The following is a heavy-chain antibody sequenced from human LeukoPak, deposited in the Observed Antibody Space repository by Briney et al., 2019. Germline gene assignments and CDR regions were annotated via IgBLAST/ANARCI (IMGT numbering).Heavy chain of an antibody. V-gene: IGHV3-74*01. CDR3: GRALGSPLDY. CDR2: INSDGTST. J-gene: IGHJ4*02. CDR1: GFTVSSHY. D-gene: IGHD1-26*01. Sequence: PGGSLRLSCAASGFTVSSHYMSWVRQAPGEGLVWVSRINSDGTSTAYADSVKGRFTISRDNAKNTLYLQMNSLRVEDTAVYYCGRALGSPLDYWGQGTLVTVSA.